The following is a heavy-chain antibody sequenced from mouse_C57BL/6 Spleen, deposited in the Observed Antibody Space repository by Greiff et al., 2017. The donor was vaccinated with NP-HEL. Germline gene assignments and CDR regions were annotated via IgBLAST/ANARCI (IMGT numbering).Heavy chain of an antibody. D-gene: IGHD1-1*01. CDR3: ARGETVVATDYAMDY. V-gene: IGHV1-81*01. J-gene: IGHJ4*01. CDR2: IYPRSGNT. Sequence: QVHVKQSGAELARPGASVKLSCKASGYTFTSYGISWVKQRTGQGLEWIGEIYPRSGNTYYNEKFKGKATLTADKSSSTAYMELRSLTSEDSAVYFCARGETVVATDYAMDYWGQGTSVTVSS. CDR1: GYTFTSYG.